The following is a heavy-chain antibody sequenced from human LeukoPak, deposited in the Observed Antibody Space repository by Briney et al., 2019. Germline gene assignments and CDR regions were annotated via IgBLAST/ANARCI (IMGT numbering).Heavy chain of an antibody. CDR1: GFTFSNAW. CDR3: AKEGVDGSNLDY. Sequence: GGSLRLSCAASGFTFSNAWMSWVRQAPGKGLEWVGRIKSKTDGGTTDYAAPVKGRFTISRDDSKNTLYLQMNSLRAEDTAVYYCAKEGVDGSNLDYWGQGTLVTVSS. V-gene: IGHV3-15*01. J-gene: IGHJ4*02. D-gene: IGHD5-24*01. CDR2: IKSKTDGGTT.